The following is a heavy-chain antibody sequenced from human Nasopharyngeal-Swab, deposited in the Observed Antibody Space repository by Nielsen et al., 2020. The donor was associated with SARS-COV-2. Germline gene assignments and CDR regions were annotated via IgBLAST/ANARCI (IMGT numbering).Heavy chain of an antibody. J-gene: IGHJ6*02. CDR3: ARVVGSYYGMDV. CDR1: GFTFSSYA. V-gene: IGHV3-30*04. CDR2: ISYDGSNK. Sequence: GSLKISCAASGFTFSSYAMHWVRQAPGKGLEWVAVISYDGSNKYYADSVKGRFTISRDNSKNTLYLQMNSLRAEDTAVYYCARVVGSYYGMDVWGQGTTVTVSS. D-gene: IGHD2-15*01.